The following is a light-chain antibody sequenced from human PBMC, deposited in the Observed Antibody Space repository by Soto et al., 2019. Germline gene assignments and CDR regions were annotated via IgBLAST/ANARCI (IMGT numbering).Light chain of an antibody. CDR3: QKYNSAPRT. J-gene: IGKJ1*01. V-gene: IGKV1-27*01. CDR1: QGISNY. Sequence: DIQMTQSPSSLSASVGDRVTITCRACQGISNYLAWYQQKPGKVPKLLIYAASTLQSGVPSRFSGSGSGTDFPLTISNLQPEDVATYYCQKYNSAPRTFGQGTKVEIK. CDR2: AAS.